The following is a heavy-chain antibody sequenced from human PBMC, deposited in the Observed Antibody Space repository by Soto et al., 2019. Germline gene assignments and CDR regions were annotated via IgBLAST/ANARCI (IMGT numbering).Heavy chain of an antibody. CDR1: GYTFTSYD. D-gene: IGHD4-17*01. CDR2: MNPNSGNT. V-gene: IGHV1-8*01. J-gene: IGHJ4*02. CDR3: VRTLHGDNVVF. Sequence: ASVKVSCKASGYTFTSYDLNWVRQATGQVLEWMGWMNPNSGNTGYAQKVQGRVTMTRNTSISTAYMELSSLRSEDTAVFFFVRTLHGDNVVFWGKGILVTVFS.